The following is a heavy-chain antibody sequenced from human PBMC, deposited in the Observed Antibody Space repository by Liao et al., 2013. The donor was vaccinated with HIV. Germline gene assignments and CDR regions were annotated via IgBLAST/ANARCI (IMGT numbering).Heavy chain of an antibody. V-gene: IGHV4-34*01. CDR1: DGSFSGYY. Sequence: QVQLQQWGAGLLKPSETLSLTCAVYDGSFSGYYWSWIRQSPGKGLEWIGEINHSGKTNYNPSLKSRVTISVDTSKNQFSLKLSSVTAADTAVYYCARVQWEPAPNWYSDLWAVAPWSLSPQ. CDR3: ARVQWEPAPNWYSDL. J-gene: IGHJ2*01. CDR2: INHSGKT. D-gene: IGHD1-26*01.